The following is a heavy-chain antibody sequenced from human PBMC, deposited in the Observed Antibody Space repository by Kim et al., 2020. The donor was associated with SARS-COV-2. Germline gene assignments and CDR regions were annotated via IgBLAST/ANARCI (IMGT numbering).Heavy chain of an antibody. V-gene: IGHV3-30*18. J-gene: IGHJ4*02. Sequence: GGSLRLSCAASGFTFSSYGMHWVRQAPGKGLEWVAVISYDGSNKYYADSVKGRFTISRDNSKNTLYLQMNSLRAEDTAVYYCAKGGPFEVRGTLDYWGQGTLVTFSS. D-gene: IGHD3-10*01. CDR1: GFTFSSYG. CDR2: ISYDGSNK. CDR3: AKGGPFEVRGTLDY.